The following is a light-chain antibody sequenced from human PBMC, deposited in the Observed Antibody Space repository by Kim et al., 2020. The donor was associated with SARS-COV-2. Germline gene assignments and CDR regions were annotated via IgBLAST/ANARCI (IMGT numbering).Light chain of an antibody. CDR3: QQYYSAPQT. CDR2: CAS. J-gene: IGKJ1*01. Sequence: DIVMTQSPDSLAVSLGERATINCKSSQSVLSSSDNKYYLAWYQQKPGQPPKLLIYCASTRESGVPDRFSGSGSGTDFTLTISSLQAEDLAVYYCQQYYSAPQTFGQGTKVDIK. V-gene: IGKV4-1*01. CDR1: QSVLSSSDNKYY.